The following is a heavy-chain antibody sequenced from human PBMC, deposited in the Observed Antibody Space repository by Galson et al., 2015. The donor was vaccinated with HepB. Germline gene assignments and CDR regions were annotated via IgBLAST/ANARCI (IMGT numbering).Heavy chain of an antibody. CDR2: ISSSSSTI. V-gene: IGHV3-48*02. CDR3: ARDYTVAGYYYYYGMDV. CDR1: GFTFSSYS. J-gene: IGHJ6*02. D-gene: IGHD4-23*01. Sequence: SLRLSCAASGFTFSSYSMNWVRQAPGKGLEWVSYISSSSSTIYYADSVKGRFTISRDNAKNSLYLQMNSLRDEDTAVYYCARDYTVAGYYYYYGMDVWGQGTTVTVSS.